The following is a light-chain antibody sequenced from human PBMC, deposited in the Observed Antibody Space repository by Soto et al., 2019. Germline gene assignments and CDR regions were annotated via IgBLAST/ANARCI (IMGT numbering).Light chain of an antibody. CDR1: SSDIGNYNY. CDR2: EVS. Sequence: QSALTQPASVSGSPGQSITISCTGTSSDIGNYNYVSWYQQHPGKAPKLMIYEVSNRPSGVSNRFSGSKSGNTASLTISGLRAEDEADYYCSSYTTGSTLYVFGSGTKLTVL. V-gene: IGLV2-14*01. CDR3: SSYTTGSTLYV. J-gene: IGLJ1*01.